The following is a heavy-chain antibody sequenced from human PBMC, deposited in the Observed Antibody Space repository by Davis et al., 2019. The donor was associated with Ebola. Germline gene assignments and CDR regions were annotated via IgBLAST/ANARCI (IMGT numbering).Heavy chain of an antibody. D-gene: IGHD3-22*01. CDR2: INPNSGGT. V-gene: IGHV1-2*04. Sequence: ASVKVSCKASGYTFTGYYMHWVRQAPGQGLEWMGWINPNSGGTNYAQKFQGWVTMTRDTSINTAYMELSRLRSDDTAVYYCAGVSDSSGYYGAFDIWGQGTMVTVSS. CDR3: AGVSDSSGYYGAFDI. CDR1: GYTFTGYY. J-gene: IGHJ3*02.